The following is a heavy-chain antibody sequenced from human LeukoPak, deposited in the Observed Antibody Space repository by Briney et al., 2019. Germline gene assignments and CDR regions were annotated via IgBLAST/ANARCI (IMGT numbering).Heavy chain of an antibody. V-gene: IGHV4-59*12. CDR1: GASISSYY. Sequence: SETLSLTCTVSGASISSYYWSWIRQPPGEGLEWIGYIFYTGSTNYNPSLESRLTISVDTSQNRFSLKLSSVTAADTAVYYCARAATVNKRGLSFFDYWGQGILVNVSS. J-gene: IGHJ4*02. CDR2: IFYTGST. D-gene: IGHD2/OR15-2a*01. CDR3: ARAATVNKRGLSFFDY.